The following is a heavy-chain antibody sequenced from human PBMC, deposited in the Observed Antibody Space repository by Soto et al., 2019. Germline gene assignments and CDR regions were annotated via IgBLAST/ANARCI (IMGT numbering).Heavy chain of an antibody. D-gene: IGHD1-26*01. CDR1: GFTFSSYA. CDR3: AKDLPASGSYADAFDI. V-gene: IGHV3-23*01. J-gene: IGHJ3*02. CDR2: ISGSGGST. Sequence: EVQLLESGGGLVQPGGSLRLSCAASGFTFSSYAMSCVRQAPGKGLEWVSAISGSGGSTYYADSVKGRFTISRDNSKNTLYLQMNSLRAEDTAVYYCAKDLPASGSYADAFDIWGQGTMVTVSS.